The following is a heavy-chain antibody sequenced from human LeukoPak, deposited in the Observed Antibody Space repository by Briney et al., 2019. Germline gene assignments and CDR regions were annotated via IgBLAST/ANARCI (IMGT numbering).Heavy chain of an antibody. CDR3: ARERELDFDY. Sequence: PGGSLRLSCAASGFTFSSYSMNWVRQAPGKGLEWVSSISSSSSYIYYADSVKGRFTISRDNAKNSLYLQMNSLSAEDTAVYYCARERELDFDYWGQGTLVTVSS. V-gene: IGHV3-21*01. CDR1: GFTFSSYS. D-gene: IGHD1-1*01. J-gene: IGHJ4*02. CDR2: ISSSSSYI.